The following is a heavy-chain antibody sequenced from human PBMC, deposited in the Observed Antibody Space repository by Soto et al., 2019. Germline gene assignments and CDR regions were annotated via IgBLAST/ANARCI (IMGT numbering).Heavy chain of an antibody. CDR3: ARTHYGAYFDY. CDR2: IWYDGSNK. Sequence: QVQLVESGGGVVQPGRSLRLSCAASGFTFSSYGIHWVRQAPGKGLEWVAVIWYDGSNKYYADSVKGRFTISRDNSKNTLYLQMTRLRAEDTAVYYCARTHYGAYFDYWGQGTLVTVSS. D-gene: IGHD4-17*01. J-gene: IGHJ4*02. V-gene: IGHV3-33*01. CDR1: GFTFSSYG.